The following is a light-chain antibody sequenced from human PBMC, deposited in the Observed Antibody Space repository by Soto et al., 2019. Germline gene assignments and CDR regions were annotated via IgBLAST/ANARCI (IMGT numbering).Light chain of an antibody. J-gene: IGLJ2*01. CDR2: EVS. CDR3: SSYTSSSLGVV. Sequence: QSALTQPPSVSGSPGQSVTISCTGTSSDVGSYNRVSWYQQPPGTAPKLMIYEVSNRPSGVPDRFSGSKSGNTASLTISGLQAEDEADYYCSSYTSSSLGVVFGGGTKVTVL. V-gene: IGLV2-18*02. CDR1: SSDVGSYNR.